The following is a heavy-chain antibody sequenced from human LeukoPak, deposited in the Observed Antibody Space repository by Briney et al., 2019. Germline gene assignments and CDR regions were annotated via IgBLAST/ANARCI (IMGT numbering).Heavy chain of an antibody. Sequence: GGSLRLSCAASGFTFSSSAMHGVRKAPGKGREWVAVRSYDGSNKYYAVSVKGRFTISKDNSKDTLYLQMNSLRAEDTAVYYCARAWYYYYYLDLWGKGTTVTVSS. J-gene: IGHJ6*03. V-gene: IGHV3-30-3*01. CDR1: GFTFSSSA. CDR2: RSYDGSNK. CDR3: ARAWYYYYYLDL.